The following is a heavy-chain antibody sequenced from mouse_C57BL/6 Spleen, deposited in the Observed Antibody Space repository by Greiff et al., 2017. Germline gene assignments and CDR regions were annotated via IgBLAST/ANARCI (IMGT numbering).Heavy chain of an antibody. CDR3: TRRLGAPYYFDD. D-gene: IGHD4-1*01. V-gene: IGHV1-15*01. J-gene: IGHJ2*01. CDR2: IDPETGGT. CDR1: GYTFTDYE. Sequence: QVQLQQSGAELVRPGASVTLSCKASGYTFTDYEMHWVKQTPVHGLEWIGAIDPETGGTAYNQKFKGKAILTADKSSSTAYMELRSLTSEDSAVYYCTRRLGAPYYFDDWGQGTTLTVSS.